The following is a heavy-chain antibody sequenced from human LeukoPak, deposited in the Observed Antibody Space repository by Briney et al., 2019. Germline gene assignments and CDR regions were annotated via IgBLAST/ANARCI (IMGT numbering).Heavy chain of an antibody. CDR3: AREIDDYGGNSGAFDI. CDR1: GGSISSYY. J-gene: IGHJ3*02. V-gene: IGHV4-4*07. Sequence: SETLSLTCTVSGGSISSYYWSWIRQPAGKGLEWIGRIYTSGSTNYNPSLKSRVTMSVDTSKNQFSLKLSSVTAADTAVYYCAREIDDYGGNSGAFDIWGQGTMVTVSS. D-gene: IGHD4-23*01. CDR2: IYTSGST.